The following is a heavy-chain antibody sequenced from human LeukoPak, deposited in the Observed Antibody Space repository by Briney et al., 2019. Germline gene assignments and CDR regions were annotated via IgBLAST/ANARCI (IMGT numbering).Heavy chain of an antibody. CDR1: GGSVSSSSSS. D-gene: IGHD7-27*01. CDR3: ASLGTLRS. V-gene: IGHV4-39*01. CDR2: ISHSGTN. Sequence: SETLSLPCTVSGGSVSSSSSSWGWIRQPPGKGLEWIGSISHSGTNYDNPSLKSRVSISIDTSKNQFSVKLTSVTAADTAMYYCASLGTLRSWGQGTLVTVSS. J-gene: IGHJ5*02.